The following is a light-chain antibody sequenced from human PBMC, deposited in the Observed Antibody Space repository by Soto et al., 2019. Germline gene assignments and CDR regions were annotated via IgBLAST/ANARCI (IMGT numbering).Light chain of an antibody. CDR2: DAS. Sequence: DIQMTQSPSTLSASVGDRVTITCRASQSISNWLAWYQQKPGKAPNLLIYDASSLESGGPSRFSGSGSGTEFTLTISSLQPDDVATYYCQQYNSYPYTFGQGTKLEIK. J-gene: IGKJ2*01. CDR1: QSISNW. CDR3: QQYNSYPYT. V-gene: IGKV1-5*01.